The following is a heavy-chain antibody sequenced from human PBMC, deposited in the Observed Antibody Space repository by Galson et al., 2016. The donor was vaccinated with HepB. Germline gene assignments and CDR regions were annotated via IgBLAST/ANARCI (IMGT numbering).Heavy chain of an antibody. CDR1: GFSLSTSGVG. Sequence: PALVKPTQTLTLTCTFSGFSLSTSGVGVGWIRQSPGKALEWLALIDWDDDKRYSPSLKSRLTITKDTSKNQVVLTMTDMDPVDTATYYCAHKMSGSSWYENDSWGQGTLVTVSS. J-gene: IGHJ4*02. V-gene: IGHV2-5*02. D-gene: IGHD6-13*01. CDR2: IDWDDDK. CDR3: AHKMSGSSWYENDS.